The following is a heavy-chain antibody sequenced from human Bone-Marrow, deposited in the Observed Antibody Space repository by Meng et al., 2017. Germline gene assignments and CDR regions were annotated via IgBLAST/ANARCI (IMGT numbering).Heavy chain of an antibody. V-gene: IGHV4-38-2*02. D-gene: IGHD2-15*01. CDR2: IYHSGST. Sequence: SETLSLTCTVSGYSISSGYYWGWIRQPPGKGLEWIGSIYHSGSTYYNPSLKSRVTISVDTSKNQFSLKPSSVTAADTAVYYCARGVRRYCSGGSCLYNWFDPWGQGTLVTVSS. CDR1: GYSISSGYY. CDR3: ARGVRRYCSGGSCLYNWFDP. J-gene: IGHJ5*02.